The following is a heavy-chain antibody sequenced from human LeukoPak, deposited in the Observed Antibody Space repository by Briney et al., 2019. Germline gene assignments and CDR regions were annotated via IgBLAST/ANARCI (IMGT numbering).Heavy chain of an antibody. CDR3: ARIPGDRPDD. Sequence: SETLSLTCALCGASMTSYYWTWIRQPPGKGLEWVGYMYFGERTNYNPSLNSRATISIDTSKKQFPLNLKSVTAADTAVYYCARIPGDRPDDWGQGTLVTVS. CDR2: MYFGERT. J-gene: IGHJ4*02. D-gene: IGHD7-27*01. CDR1: GASMTSYY. V-gene: IGHV4-59*01.